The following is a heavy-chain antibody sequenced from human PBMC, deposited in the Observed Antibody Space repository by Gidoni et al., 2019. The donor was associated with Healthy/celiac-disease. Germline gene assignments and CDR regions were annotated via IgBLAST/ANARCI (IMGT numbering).Heavy chain of an antibody. CDR1: GYTFTSYG. CDR3: ARDNRGVVVGGY. D-gene: IGHD2-15*01. V-gene: IGHV1-18*04. CDR2: ISAYNCNT. Sequence: QVQLVQSGAEVKKPGASVKVSCKASGYTFTSYGISWVRHAPEQGIEWMGGISAYNCNTNYEQKLQGRVTMTTDTSKSTAYMELRSLRSDDTAVYYCARDNRGVVVGGYWGQGTLVTVSS. J-gene: IGHJ4*02.